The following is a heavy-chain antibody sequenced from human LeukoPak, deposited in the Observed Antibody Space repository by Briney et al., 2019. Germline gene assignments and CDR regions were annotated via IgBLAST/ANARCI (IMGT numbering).Heavy chain of an antibody. D-gene: IGHD2-2*01. CDR3: ARGGGCSSTSCPSAFDY. CDR1: GGSISSSSYY. J-gene: IGHJ4*02. CDR2: IYYSGST. V-gene: IGHV4-31*03. Sequence: SETLSLTCTVSGGSISSSSYYWSWIRQHPGKGLGWIGYIYYSGSTYYNPSLKSRVTISVDTSKNQFSLKLSSVTAADTAVYYCARGGGCSSTSCPSAFDYWGQGTLVTVSS.